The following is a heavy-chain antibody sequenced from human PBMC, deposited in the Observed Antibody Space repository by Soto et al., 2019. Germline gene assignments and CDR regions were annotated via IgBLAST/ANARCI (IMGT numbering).Heavy chain of an antibody. CDR2: IYTSGST. CDR3: ARDVLRFLEWWFDP. J-gene: IGHJ5*02. CDR1: GGSISSYY. Sequence: SETLSLTCTVSGGSISSYYWSWIRQPAGKGLEWIGRIYTSGSTNYNPSLKSRVTMSVDTSKNQFSLKLSSVTAADTAVYYCARDVLRFLEWWFDPWRQGTLVTVSS. D-gene: IGHD3-3*01. V-gene: IGHV4-4*07.